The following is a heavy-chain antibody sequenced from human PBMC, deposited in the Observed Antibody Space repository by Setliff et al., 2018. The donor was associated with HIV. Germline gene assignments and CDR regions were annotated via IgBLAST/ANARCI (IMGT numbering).Heavy chain of an antibody. V-gene: IGHV3-23*01. CDR2: ISGSGDIT. CDR1: GFSFRSYA. D-gene: IGHD3-22*01. CDR3: ARPNYYDSSGSFDY. J-gene: IGHJ4*02. Sequence: GGSLRLSCAASGFSFRSYAVSWVRQAPGKGLEWVSVISGSGDITYYRESVKGRFTVSRDNAKNSLYLQMDSLRAEDTAVYYCARPNYYDSSGSFDYWGQGTLVTVAS.